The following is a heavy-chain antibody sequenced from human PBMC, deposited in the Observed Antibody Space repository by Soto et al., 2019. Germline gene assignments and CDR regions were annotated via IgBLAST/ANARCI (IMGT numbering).Heavy chain of an antibody. D-gene: IGHD2-2*01. V-gene: IGHV1-3*01. J-gene: IGHJ4*02. CDR3: ARGARLVVPAAYYDY. Sequence: ASVKVSCKASGYTFTSYAMHWVRQAPGQRLEWMGWINAGNGNTKYSQKFQGRVTITRDTSASTAYMELSSLSSEDTAVYYCARGARLVVPAAYYDYWGQGTLVTVSS. CDR2: INAGNGNT. CDR1: GYTFTSYA.